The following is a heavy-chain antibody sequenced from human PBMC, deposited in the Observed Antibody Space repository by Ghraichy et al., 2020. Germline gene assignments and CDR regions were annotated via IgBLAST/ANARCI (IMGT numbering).Heavy chain of an antibody. CDR3: ARQAMAFYYFDY. CDR1: DGSINTYY. D-gene: IGHD5-18*01. V-gene: IGHV4-59*08. CDR2: IYKNGIT. J-gene: IGHJ4*02. Sequence: SQTLSLTCTVSDGSINTYYWSWIRQPPGKGLEWIGYIYKNGITNYNPSLKSRVTMSVDTSKNQFSLKLTSVAAADTAVYYCARQAMAFYYFDYWGQGTLVTVSS.